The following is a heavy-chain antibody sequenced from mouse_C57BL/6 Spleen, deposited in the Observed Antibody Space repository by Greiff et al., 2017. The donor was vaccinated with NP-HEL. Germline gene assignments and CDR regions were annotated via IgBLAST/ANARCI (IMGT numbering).Heavy chain of an antibody. J-gene: IGHJ3*01. D-gene: IGHD2-2*01. CDR1: GFSLTSYG. V-gene: IGHV2-6*01. Sequence: VKLVESGPGLVAPSQSLSITCTVSGFSLTSYGVDWVRQSPGKGLEWLGVIWGVGSTNYNSALKSRLSISKDNSKSQVFLKMNRLQTDDTAMYYCASEGGYPFAYWGQGTLVTVSA. CDR3: ASEGGYPFAY. CDR2: IWGVGST.